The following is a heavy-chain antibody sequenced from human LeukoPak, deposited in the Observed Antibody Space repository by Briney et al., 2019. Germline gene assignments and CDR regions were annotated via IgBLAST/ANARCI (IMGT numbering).Heavy chain of an antibody. CDR3: ARHRGGNWEHFDY. J-gene: IGHJ4*02. V-gene: IGHV3-30*02. Sequence: GGSLRLSCAASGFTFSSYGMHWVRQAPGKGLEWVAFIRYDGSNKYYADSVKGRFTISRDNSKNTLYLQMNSLRAEDTAVYYCARHRGGNWEHFDYWGQGTLVTVSS. CDR2: IRYDGSNK. D-gene: IGHD1-1*01. CDR1: GFTFSSYG.